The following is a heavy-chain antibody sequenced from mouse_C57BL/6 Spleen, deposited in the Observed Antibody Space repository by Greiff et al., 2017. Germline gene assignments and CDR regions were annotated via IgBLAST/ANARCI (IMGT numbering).Heavy chain of an antibody. CDR2: INPSTGGT. CDR3: ASGGNWSWFAY. V-gene: IGHV1-42*01. Sequence: VQLKESGPELVKPGASVKISCKASGYSFTGYYMNWVKQSPEKSLEWIGEINPSTGGTTYNQKFKAKATLTVDKSSSTAYMQLKSLTSEDSAVXYCASGGNWSWFAYWGQGTLVTVSA. CDR1: GYSFTGYY. J-gene: IGHJ3*01. D-gene: IGHD4-1*02.